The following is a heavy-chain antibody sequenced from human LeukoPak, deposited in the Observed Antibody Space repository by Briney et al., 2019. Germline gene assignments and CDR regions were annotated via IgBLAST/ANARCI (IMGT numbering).Heavy chain of an antibody. V-gene: IGHV3-15*01. CDR3: TRGSYYVAFDI. Sequence: PGGSLRLSCAASGFTFSNAWMSWVRQAPGKGLEWVGRTKSKTDGGTTDYAAPVKGRFTISRDDSKNTLYLQMNSLKTEDTAVYYCTRGSYYVAFDIWGQGTMVTVSS. CDR2: TKSKTDGGTT. D-gene: IGHD1-26*01. J-gene: IGHJ3*02. CDR1: GFTFSNAW.